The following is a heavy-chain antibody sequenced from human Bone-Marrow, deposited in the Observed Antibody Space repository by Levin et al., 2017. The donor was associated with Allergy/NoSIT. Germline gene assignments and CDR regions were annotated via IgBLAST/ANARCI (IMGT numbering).Heavy chain of an antibody. CDR1: GGSISSYY. V-gene: IGHV4-59*01. CDR3: ARANPPARYCSGGSCYSGYYYYYYMDV. D-gene: IGHD2-15*01. Sequence: KPSETLSLTCTVSGGSISSYYWSWIRQPPGKGLEWIGYIYYSGSTNYNPSLKSRVTISVDTSKNQFSLKLSSVTAADTAVYYCARANPPARYCSGGSCYSGYYYYYYMDVWGKGTTVTVSS. J-gene: IGHJ6*03. CDR2: IYYSGST.